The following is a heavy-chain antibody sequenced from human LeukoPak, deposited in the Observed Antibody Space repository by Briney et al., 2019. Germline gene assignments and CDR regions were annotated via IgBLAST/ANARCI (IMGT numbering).Heavy chain of an antibody. CDR3: TTERTYYYYYGMDV. CDR2: IKSKTDGGTT. V-gene: IGHV3-15*07. CDR1: GFTFSNAW. J-gene: IGHJ6*02. Sequence: GGSLRLSCAASGFTFSNAWMNWVRQAPGKGLEWVGRIKSKTDGGTTDYAAPVKGRFTISRDDSKNTLYLQMNSLKTEDTAVYYCTTERTYYYYYGMDVWGQGTTVTVSS.